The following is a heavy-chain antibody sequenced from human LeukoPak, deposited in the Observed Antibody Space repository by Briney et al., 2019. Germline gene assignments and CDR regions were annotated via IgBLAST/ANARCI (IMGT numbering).Heavy chain of an antibody. D-gene: IGHD3-9*01. CDR1: GGSFSGYY. J-gene: IGHJ3*02. CDR3: ARGLRYFDWFPHDAFDI. CDR2: INHSGST. Sequence: SETLSLTCAVYGGSFSGYYWSWIRQPPGKGLEWIGEINHSGSTNYNPSLKSRVTISVDTSKNQFSLKLSSVTAADTAVYYCARGLRYFDWFPHDAFDIWGQGTMVTVSS. V-gene: IGHV4-34*01.